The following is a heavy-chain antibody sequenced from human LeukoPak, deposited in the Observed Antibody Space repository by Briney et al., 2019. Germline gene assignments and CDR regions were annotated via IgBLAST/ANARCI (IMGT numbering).Heavy chain of an antibody. CDR3: ARDRERSSYYFDY. D-gene: IGHD6-25*01. CDR2: INPSGGST. V-gene: IGHV1-46*01. J-gene: IGHJ4*02. Sequence: ASVKVSCKASGYTSTNYDINWVRQAPGQGLEWMGIINPSGGSTSYAQKFQGRVAMTRDTSTSTVYMELSSLRSEDTAVYYCARDRERSSYYFDYWGQGTLVTVSS. CDR1: GYTSTNYD.